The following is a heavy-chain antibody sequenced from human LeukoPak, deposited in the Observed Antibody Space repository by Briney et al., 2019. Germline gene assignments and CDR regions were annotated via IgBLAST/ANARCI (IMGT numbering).Heavy chain of an antibody. CDR2: IYYKGST. CDR1: GGSVSSGSYY. CDR3: ASHSDILTGYYTIDY. J-gene: IGHJ4*02. Sequence: ETLSLTCTVSGGSVSSGSYYWSWIRQPPGKGLEWIRYIYYKGSTNYNPSLKSRVTISVDTSKNQFSLKLSSVTAADTAVYYCASHSDILTGYYTIDYWGQGTLVTVPS. V-gene: IGHV4-61*01. D-gene: IGHD3-9*01.